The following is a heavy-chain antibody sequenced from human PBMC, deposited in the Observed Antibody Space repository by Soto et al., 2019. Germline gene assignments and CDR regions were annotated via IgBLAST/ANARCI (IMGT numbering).Heavy chain of an antibody. V-gene: IGHV3-23*01. J-gene: IGHJ4*02. CDR3: AKDGSYYDFDY. CDR1: GFTFSTYA. CDR2: FSGSGGST. D-gene: IGHD3-3*01. Sequence: EVQLLESGGGLVQPGGSLRLSCAASGFTFSTYAMSWVRLAPGKGLEWVSSFSGSGGSTYYADSVKGRFTISRDNSKNTLYLRMDSLRAEDTAVYYCAKDGSYYDFDYWGQGTLVTVSS.